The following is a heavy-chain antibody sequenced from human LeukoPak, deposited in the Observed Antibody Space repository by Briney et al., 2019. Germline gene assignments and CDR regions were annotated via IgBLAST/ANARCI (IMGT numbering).Heavy chain of an antibody. J-gene: IGHJ6*02. D-gene: IGHD2-15*01. CDR1: GYTVTSYY. V-gene: IGHV1-46*01. CDR3: ARDSGSSLSVGYYYGMDV. Sequence: GASVKVSCKASGYTVTSYYMHWVRQAPGQGREWRGIINPSGGSTSYAQKFQGRVTMTRHTSTSTVYIDLSSLRSEDTAVYYCARDSGSSLSVGYYYGMDVWGQGTTVTVSS. CDR2: INPSGGST.